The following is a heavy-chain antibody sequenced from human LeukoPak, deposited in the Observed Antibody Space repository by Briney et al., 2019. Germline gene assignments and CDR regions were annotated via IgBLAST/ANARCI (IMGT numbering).Heavy chain of an antibody. D-gene: IGHD3-22*01. CDR1: GFTFSSYS. V-gene: IGHV3-21*04. Sequence: GGSLRLSCAAPGFTFSSYSMNWVRQAPGKGLEWVSSISSSSSYIYYADSVKGRFTTSRDNAKNSLYLQMNSLRAEDTAVYYCATRKYYYDSSGYYLFDYWGQGTLVTVSS. CDR2: ISSSSSYI. J-gene: IGHJ4*02. CDR3: ATRKYYYDSSGYYLFDY.